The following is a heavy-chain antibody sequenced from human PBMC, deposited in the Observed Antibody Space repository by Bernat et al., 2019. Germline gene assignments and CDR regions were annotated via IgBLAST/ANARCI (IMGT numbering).Heavy chain of an antibody. CDR1: GFTFSNAW. CDR2: IKSKTDGGTT. D-gene: IGHD2-2*01. J-gene: IGHJ6*02. CDR3: TTGGTSLYYYYYGMDV. V-gene: IGHV3-15*01. Sequence: EVQLVESGGGLVKPGGSLRLSCAASGFTFSNAWMSWVRQAPGKGLEWVGRIKSKTDGGTTDYAAPVKGRFTISRDDSKNTLYLQMNSLKTEDTAVYYCTTGGTSLYYYYYGMDVWGQGTTVTVSS.